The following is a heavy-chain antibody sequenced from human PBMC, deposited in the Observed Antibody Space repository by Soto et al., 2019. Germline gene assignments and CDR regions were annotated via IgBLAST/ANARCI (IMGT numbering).Heavy chain of an antibody. V-gene: IGHV4-4*02. D-gene: IGHD4-4*01. Sequence: QVQLQESGPGLVKPSGTLSLTCAVSGGSISSSNWWSWVRQPPGKGLEWIGEIYHSGSTNYNPYLKSRITISVDKSKNQFSLKLCSVTAADTAVYYCARRIEVTPAYYYGMDVWGQGTTVTVSS. CDR3: ARRIEVTPAYYYGMDV. CDR2: IYHSGST. CDR1: GGSISSSNW. J-gene: IGHJ6*02.